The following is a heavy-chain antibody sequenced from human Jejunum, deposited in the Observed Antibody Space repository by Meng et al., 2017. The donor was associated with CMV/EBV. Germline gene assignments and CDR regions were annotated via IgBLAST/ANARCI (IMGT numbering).Heavy chain of an antibody. V-gene: IGHV4-59*01. CDR2: IYYSGAT. D-gene: IGHD4-17*01. Sequence: VSGGSINDYYWSWIRQSPGKGLEWIGYIYYSGATRYNPSLESRVSISINTSRKHFSLKMTSVTAADTAMYYCARDNGDYYYGMDVWGQGTPVTVSS. J-gene: IGHJ6*02. CDR3: ARDNGDYYYGMDV. CDR1: GGSINDYY.